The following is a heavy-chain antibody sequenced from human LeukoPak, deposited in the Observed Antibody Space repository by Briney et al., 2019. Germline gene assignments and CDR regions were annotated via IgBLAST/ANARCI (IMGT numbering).Heavy chain of an antibody. V-gene: IGHV3-30-3*01. D-gene: IGHD1-26*01. CDR2: ISYDGSNK. Sequence: GGSLRLSCAASGFTFSTYAMHWVRQAPGKGLEWVAVISYDGSNKYYVDSVKGRFTISRDNSKNTLNVQMNSLRVEDTAVYYCARGARVGTSTTVDYWGQGTLVTVSS. CDR3: ARGARVGTSTTVDY. CDR1: GFTFSTYA. J-gene: IGHJ4*02.